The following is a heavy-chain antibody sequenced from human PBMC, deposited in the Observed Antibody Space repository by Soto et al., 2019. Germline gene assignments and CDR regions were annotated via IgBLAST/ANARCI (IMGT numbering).Heavy chain of an antibody. Sequence: PVGSLRLSCAASGFNFSNHWMHWVRQRPAEGLVWVSRITSDGKSKAYAESVKGRFAISRDNAKNTLYLQMNGLTAEGTAVYYCARESGDWPLNWFDPWGQGTLVTVSS. CDR1: GFNFSNHW. J-gene: IGHJ5*02. D-gene: IGHD2-21*02. V-gene: IGHV3-74*01. CDR3: ARESGDWPLNWFDP. CDR2: ITSDGKSK.